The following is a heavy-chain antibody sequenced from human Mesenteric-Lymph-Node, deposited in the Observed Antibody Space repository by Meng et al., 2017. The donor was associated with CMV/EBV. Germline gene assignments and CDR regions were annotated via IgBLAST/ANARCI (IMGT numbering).Heavy chain of an antibody. Sequence: GESLKISCAASGFTVSSNYMAWVRQAPGKGLEWVSVIYSGGVTYYADSVKGRFTISRDHSKNTLYLDMNSLRAGDTAVYYCAREFTDYPGTYGMDVWGQGTTVTVSS. CDR2: IYSGGVT. CDR3: AREFTDYPGTYGMDV. D-gene: IGHD3-10*01. CDR1: GFTVSSNY. V-gene: IGHV3-53*01. J-gene: IGHJ6*02.